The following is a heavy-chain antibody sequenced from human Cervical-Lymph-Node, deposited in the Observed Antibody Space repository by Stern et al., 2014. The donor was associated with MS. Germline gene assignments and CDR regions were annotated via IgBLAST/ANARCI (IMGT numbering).Heavy chain of an antibody. CDR3: ARGYSTKYLDY. CDR2: IHPGNGDA. CDR1: GYTFTNYA. Sequence: VQLVESGAEVKKPGASVKVSCKASGYTFTNYALHWVRQAPGQSPEWMGWIHPGNGDAKYSQNFQDRVTITRDTSANTVYMELRSLRVEDTAMYYCARGYSTKYLDYWGQGTLVTVSS. V-gene: IGHV1-3*01. D-gene: IGHD6-13*01. J-gene: IGHJ4*02.